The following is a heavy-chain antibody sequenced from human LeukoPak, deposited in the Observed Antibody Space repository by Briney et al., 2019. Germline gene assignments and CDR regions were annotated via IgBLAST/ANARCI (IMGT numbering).Heavy chain of an antibody. J-gene: IGHJ4*02. Sequence: GGSLTLFCAAWGLPHSIYWVSWPPHATGKGVEWVDNIKEDGREIRHVDSVKGRFTISRDNAKNSLYLQMNSLRSEDTAVYYCARGGYQLIDFGGQGTLVTV. CDR2: IKEDGREI. V-gene: IGHV3-7*01. CDR3: ARGGYQLIDF. D-gene: IGHD2-2*01. CDR1: GLPHSIYW.